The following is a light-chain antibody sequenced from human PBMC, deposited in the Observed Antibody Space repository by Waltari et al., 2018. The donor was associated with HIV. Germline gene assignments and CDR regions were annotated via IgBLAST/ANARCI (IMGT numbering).Light chain of an antibody. Sequence: EIVLTQSPATLSLSPGATATLSCRTSQSVSSHLAWYQQKPGQAPRLRIYDASNRATGSPARFSGSGSGTDFPLTISSLEPEDCAFYYCQHRSRWPHRTIGGGTKVGSK. J-gene: IGKJ4*01. CDR3: QHRSRWPHRT. CDR1: QSVSSH. CDR2: DAS. V-gene: IGKV3-11*01.